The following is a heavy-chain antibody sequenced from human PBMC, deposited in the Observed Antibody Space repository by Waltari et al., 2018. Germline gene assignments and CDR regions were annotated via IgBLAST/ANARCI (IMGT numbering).Heavy chain of an antibody. D-gene: IGHD6-19*01. V-gene: IGHV3-53*01. CDR1: GFTVSSNY. CDR3: ARERGSGWSAYYFDY. CDR2: IYSGCST. Sequence: EVQLVESGGGLIQPGGSLRLSCAASGFTVSSNYMSWVRQAPGKGLEWVSVIYSGCSTYYADSVKGRFTISRDNSKNTLYLQMNSLRAEDTAVYYCARERGSGWSAYYFDYWGQGTLVTVSS. J-gene: IGHJ4*02.